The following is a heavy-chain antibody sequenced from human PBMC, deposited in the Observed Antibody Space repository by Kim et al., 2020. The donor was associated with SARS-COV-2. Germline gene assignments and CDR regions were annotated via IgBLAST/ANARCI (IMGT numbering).Heavy chain of an antibody. Sequence: SETLSLTCAVSGGSIRSSNWWGWVRQPPGKGLEWIGEIYHSGSTNYNPTLKSRVTISLDKSKNQFSLKLRSVTAADTAVYYCAREIYGGSYSDYWGQGTLVTVSS. D-gene: IGHD3-10*01. J-gene: IGHJ4*02. CDR1: GGSIRSSNW. V-gene: IGHV4-4*02. CDR3: AREIYGGSYSDY. CDR2: IYHSGST.